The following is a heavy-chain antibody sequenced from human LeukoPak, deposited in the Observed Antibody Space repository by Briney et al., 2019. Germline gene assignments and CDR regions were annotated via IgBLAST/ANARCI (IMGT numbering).Heavy chain of an antibody. J-gene: IGHJ5*02. CDR1: GGSISSGDYY. CDR2: IYYSGST. CDR3: ARVDLGYCSGGSCLNWFDP. V-gene: IGHV4-30-4*01. Sequence: SETLSLTCTVSGGSISSGDYYWSWIRQPPGKGLEWIGYIYYSGSTYYNPSLKSRVTISVDTSKNQFSLNLSSVTAADTAVYYCARVDLGYCSGGSCLNWFDPWGQGTLVTVSS. D-gene: IGHD2-15*01.